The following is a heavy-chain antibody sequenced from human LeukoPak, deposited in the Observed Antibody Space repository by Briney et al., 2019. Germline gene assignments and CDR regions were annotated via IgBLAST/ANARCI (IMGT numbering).Heavy chain of an antibody. CDR2: INGDGSWT. J-gene: IGHJ4*02. D-gene: IGHD2-2*01. V-gene: IGHV3-74*01. CDR3: VSFYETY. Sequence: GGSLRLSCAASGSYWMHWVRQAPGKGLVWVSHINGDGSWTTYADSVKGRFTISKDNAKNTVYLQMNNLRAEDTAVYYCVSFYETYWGRGTLVTVSS. CDR1: GSYW.